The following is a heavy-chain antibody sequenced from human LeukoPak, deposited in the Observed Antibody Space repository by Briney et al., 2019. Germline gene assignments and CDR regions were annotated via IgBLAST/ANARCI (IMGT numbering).Heavy chain of an antibody. CDR1: GGSISSYY. D-gene: IGHD6-19*01. J-gene: IGHJ4*02. V-gene: IGHV4-59*01. Sequence: SETLSLTCTVSGGSISSYYWSWIRQPPGKGLERIGYIYYSGSTNYNPSLKSRVTISVDTSKNQFSLKLSSVTAADTAVYYCARGAVAGTDYWGQGTLVTVSS. CDR3: ARGAVAGTDY. CDR2: IYYSGST.